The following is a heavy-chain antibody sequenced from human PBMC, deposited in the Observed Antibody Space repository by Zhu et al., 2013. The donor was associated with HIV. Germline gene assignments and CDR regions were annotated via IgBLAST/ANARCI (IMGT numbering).Heavy chain of an antibody. J-gene: IGHJ6*02. V-gene: IGHV1-8*02. CDR3: ARGTLRDSLGLPVVPAAIHGDFYYDMDV. CDR2: MNPNSGNT. CDR1: GGTFSNYG. Sequence: QVQLVQSGAEVKKPGSSVKVSCKASGGTFSNYGINWVRQAPGQGLEWMGWMNPNSGNTGYAQKFQGRVTMTRNTSISTAYMELSSLRSDDTAVYYCARGTLRDSLGLPVVPAAIHGDFYYDMDVWGQGTTVTVSS. D-gene: IGHD2-2*02.